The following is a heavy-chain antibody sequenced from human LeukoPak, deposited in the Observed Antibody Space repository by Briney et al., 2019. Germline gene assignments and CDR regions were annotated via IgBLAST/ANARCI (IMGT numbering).Heavy chain of an antibody. CDR2: ISWNSGSI. Sequence: GGSLRLSCAASGLTFSSHWMHWVRHAPGKGLEWVSGISWNSGSIGYADSVKGRFTISRDNAKNSLYLQMSSLRAEDTALYYCAKDIGYCGGGSCYYFDYWGQGTLVTVSS. D-gene: IGHD2-15*01. CDR1: GLTFSSHW. J-gene: IGHJ4*02. V-gene: IGHV3-9*01. CDR3: AKDIGYCGGGSCYYFDY.